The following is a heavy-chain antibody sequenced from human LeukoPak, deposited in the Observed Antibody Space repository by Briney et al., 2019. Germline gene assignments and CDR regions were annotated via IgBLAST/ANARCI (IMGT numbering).Heavy chain of an antibody. CDR3: ARLDIQSIDY. Sequence: PSETLSLTCTVSGGSISSSSYYWGWIRQPPGKGLEWIGSIYYSGSTYYNPSLKSRVTISVDTSKNQSSLKLSSVTAADTAVYYCARLDIQSIDYWGQGTLVTVSS. CDR2: IYYSGST. V-gene: IGHV4-39*01. D-gene: IGHD3-9*01. CDR1: GGSISSSSYY. J-gene: IGHJ4*02.